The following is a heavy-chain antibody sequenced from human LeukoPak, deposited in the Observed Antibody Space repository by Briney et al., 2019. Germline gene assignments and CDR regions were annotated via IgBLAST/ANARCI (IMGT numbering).Heavy chain of an antibody. V-gene: IGHV3-43*02. D-gene: IGHD2-15*01. CDR1: GSTSDDYV. CDR2: IRGGGGST. Sequence: GGSMRPSCAAAGSTSDDYVMHWVRPAPGRVLGWVCLIRGGGGSTYYADFVKGRSTLWTHNSKNSLYLQMNSVRTEDTAFYYCACSGGSGSGDYWGQGTLVTVSS. J-gene: IGHJ4*02. CDR3: ACSGGSGSGDY.